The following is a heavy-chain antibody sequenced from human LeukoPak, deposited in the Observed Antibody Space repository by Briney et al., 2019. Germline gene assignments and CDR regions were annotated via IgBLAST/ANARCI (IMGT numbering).Heavy chain of an antibody. D-gene: IGHD4-23*01. CDR1: GGSISSYY. J-gene: IGHJ4*02. Sequence: SETLSLTCTVSGGSISSYYWSWIRQPPGKGLEWIGYIYYSGSTNYNPSLKSRVTISVDTPKNQFSLKLSSVTAADTAVYYCARDRSVYGGNPDYWGQGTLVTVSS. V-gene: IGHV4-59*01. CDR2: IYYSGST. CDR3: ARDRSVYGGNPDY.